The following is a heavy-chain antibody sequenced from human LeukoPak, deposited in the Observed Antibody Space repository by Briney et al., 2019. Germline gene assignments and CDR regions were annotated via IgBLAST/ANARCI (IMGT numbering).Heavy chain of an antibody. CDR2: ISYDGSNK. CDR1: GFTFSSYG. Sequence: GGSLRLSCAASGFTFSSYGMHWVRQAPGKGLEWVAVISYDGSNKYYADSVKGRFTISRDNSKNTLYLQMNSLRAEDTAVYYCANRYYDSSVGYYYYYYMDVWGKGTTVTVSS. J-gene: IGHJ6*03. CDR3: ANRYYDSSVGYYYYYYMDV. D-gene: IGHD3-22*01. V-gene: IGHV3-30*18.